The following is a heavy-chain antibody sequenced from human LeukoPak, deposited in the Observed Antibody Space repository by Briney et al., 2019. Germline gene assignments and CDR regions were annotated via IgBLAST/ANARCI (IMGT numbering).Heavy chain of an antibody. CDR1: GGSFSGYY. Sequence: SETLSLTCAVYGGSFSGYYWSWIRQPPGKGLEWIGEINHSGSTNYNPSLKSRVTISVDTSKNQFSLKLSSVTAADTAVYYCARARWYSSGSYYFDYWGQGTLVTVSS. D-gene: IGHD6-19*01. J-gene: IGHJ4*02. CDR3: ARARWYSSGSYYFDY. V-gene: IGHV4-34*01. CDR2: INHSGST.